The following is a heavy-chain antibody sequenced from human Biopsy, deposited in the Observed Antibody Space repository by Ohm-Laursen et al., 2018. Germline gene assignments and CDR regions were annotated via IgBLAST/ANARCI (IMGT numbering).Heavy chain of an antibody. V-gene: IGHV4-59*11. D-gene: IGHD4-23*01. Sequence: GTLSLTCPVSGGSFTGHYWSWIRQPPGEGLEWIGHISYTGYTSYNASPKSRVTISVDTSRNHFSLRLSSLTAADTAVYYCARGSNDFGGLYFPRWGQGTLLTVSS. CDR2: ISYTGYT. J-gene: IGHJ4*02. CDR3: ARGSNDFGGLYFPR. CDR1: GGSFTGHY.